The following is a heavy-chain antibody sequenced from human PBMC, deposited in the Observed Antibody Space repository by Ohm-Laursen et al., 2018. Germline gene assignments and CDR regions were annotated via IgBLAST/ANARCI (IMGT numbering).Heavy chain of an antibody. V-gene: IGHV4-34*01. CDR2: INHSGST. J-gene: IGHJ4*02. CDR1: GGSFSGYY. D-gene: IGHD1-14*01. CDR3: AIWAYRYYFDY. Sequence: GTLSLTCAVYGGSFSGYYWSWIRQPPGKGLEWIGEINHSGSTNYNPSLKSRVTISVDTSKNQFSLKLSSVTAADTAVYYCAIWAYRYYFDYWGQGTLVTGSS.